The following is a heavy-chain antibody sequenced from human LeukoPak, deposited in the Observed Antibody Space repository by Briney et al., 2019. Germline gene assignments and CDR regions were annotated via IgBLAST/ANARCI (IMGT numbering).Heavy chain of an antibody. CDR1: GGSISSYY. D-gene: IGHD2-2*01. V-gene: IGHV4-4*07. Sequence: SETLSLTCTVSGGSISSYYWSWIRQPAGKGLEWIGRIYTSGSTNYNPSLKSRVTMSVDTSKNQFSLKLSSVTAADTAVYYCAREGSTSGDCYGMDVWGQGTTVTVSS. J-gene: IGHJ6*02. CDR3: AREGSTSGDCYGMDV. CDR2: IYTSGST.